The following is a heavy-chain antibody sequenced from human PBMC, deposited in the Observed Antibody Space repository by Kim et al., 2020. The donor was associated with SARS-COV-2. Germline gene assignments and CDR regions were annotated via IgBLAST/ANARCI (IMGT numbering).Heavy chain of an antibody. V-gene: IGHV4-34*01. J-gene: IGHJ4*02. Sequence: SETLSLTCAVYGGSFSGYYWSWIRQPPGKGLEWIGEINHSGSTNYNPSLKSRVTISVDTSKNQFSLKLSSVTAADTAVYYCARIGYYYDSSGYYYAFDYWGQGTLVTVSS. CDR2: INHSGST. CDR1: GGSFSGYY. CDR3: ARIGYYYDSSGYYYAFDY. D-gene: IGHD3-22*01.